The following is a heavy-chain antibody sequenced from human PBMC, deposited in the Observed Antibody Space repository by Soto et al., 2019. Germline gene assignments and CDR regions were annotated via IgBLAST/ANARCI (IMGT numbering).Heavy chain of an antibody. CDR3: ARGEIVVVPAVLYYYYCMDV. V-gene: IGHV3-33*01. CDR2: IWYDGSNK. D-gene: IGHD2-2*01. Sequence: GGSLRLSCAASGFTFSSYGMHWVRQAPGKGLEWVAVIWYDGSNKYYADSVKGRFTISRDNSKNQFSLKLSSVTAADTAVYYCARGEIVVVPAVLYYYYCMDVWGKGTTVTVSS. CDR1: GFTFSSYG. J-gene: IGHJ6*03.